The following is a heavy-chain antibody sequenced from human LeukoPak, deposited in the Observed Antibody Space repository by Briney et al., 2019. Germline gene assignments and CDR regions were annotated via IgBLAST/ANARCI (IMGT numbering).Heavy chain of an antibody. J-gene: IGHJ4*02. CDR2: IYYSGST. Sequence: SETLSLTCTVSGGSISSSSYYWGWIRQPPGKGLEWIGSIYYSGSTYYNPSLKSRVTISVDTSKNQFSLKLSSVTAADTAVYYCASIPGDYWGQGTLVTVSS. V-gene: IGHV4-39*07. CDR1: GGSISSSSYY. D-gene: IGHD2-2*02. CDR3: ASIPGDY.